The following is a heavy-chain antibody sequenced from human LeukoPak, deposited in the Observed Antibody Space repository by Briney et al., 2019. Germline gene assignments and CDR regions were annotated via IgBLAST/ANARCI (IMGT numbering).Heavy chain of an antibody. D-gene: IGHD4-17*01. J-gene: IGHJ5*02. V-gene: IGHV3-30*18. CDR3: VKVGTSDFGRNNWFDP. CDR2: ISSDETER. Sequence: PGGSLRLSCAASGSTFSNYAMYWVRQAPGKGLEWVAVISSDETERYYADSVKRRFTISRDNSKNTLYLQMNTLRAEDTAVYYRVKVGTSDFGRNNWFDPWGQGTLVTVSS. CDR1: GSTFSNYA.